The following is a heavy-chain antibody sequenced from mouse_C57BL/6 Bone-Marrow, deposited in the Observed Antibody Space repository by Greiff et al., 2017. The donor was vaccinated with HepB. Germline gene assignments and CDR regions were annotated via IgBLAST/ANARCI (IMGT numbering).Heavy chain of an antibody. V-gene: IGHV2-5*01. D-gene: IGHD1-1*01. J-gene: IGHJ1*03. CDR1: GFSLTSYG. CDR3: AKWWPYGSSYYWYFDV. CDR2: IWRGGST. Sequence: VQLQQSGPGLVQPSQSLSITCTVSGFSLTSYGVHWVRQSPGKGLEWLGVIWRGGSTDYNAAFMSRLSITKDNSKSQVFFKMNSLQADDTAIYYCAKWWPYGSSYYWYFDVWGTGTTVTVSS.